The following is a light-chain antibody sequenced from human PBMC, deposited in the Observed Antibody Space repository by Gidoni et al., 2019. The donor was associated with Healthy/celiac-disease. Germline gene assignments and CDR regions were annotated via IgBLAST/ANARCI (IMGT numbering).Light chain of an antibody. Sequence: SYELTQPSSVSVSPGQTARITCSGDVLAKKYARWFQQNPGQAPVLVIYKDSERPSGLPERFSGSSSGTTVTLTISGAQVEDEADSYCYSAADHTLVFGGGTTLTVL. CDR1: VLAKKY. J-gene: IGLJ3*02. V-gene: IGLV3-27*01. CDR3: YSAADHTLV. CDR2: KDS.